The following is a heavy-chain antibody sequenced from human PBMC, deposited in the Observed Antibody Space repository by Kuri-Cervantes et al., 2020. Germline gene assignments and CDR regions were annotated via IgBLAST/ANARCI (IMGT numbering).Heavy chain of an antibody. Sequence: GESLKISCAASGFTFSSYDMHWVRQAAGKGLEWVSAIGTAGDTYYPGSVKGRFTISRENAKNSLYLQMNSLRAGDTAVYYCARDPQGSYYDFWSGFNNYYGMDVWGQGTTVTVSS. V-gene: IGHV3-13*01. CDR1: GFTFSSYD. J-gene: IGHJ6*02. CDR2: IGTAGDT. D-gene: IGHD3-3*01. CDR3: ARDPQGSYYDFWSGFNNYYGMDV.